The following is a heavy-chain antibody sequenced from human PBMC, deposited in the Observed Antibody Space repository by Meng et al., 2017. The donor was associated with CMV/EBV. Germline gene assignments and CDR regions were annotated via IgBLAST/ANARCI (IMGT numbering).Heavy chain of an antibody. Sequence: LSGAASGCTFSNYWMHWVRQGPGEGLVWVSTISSDGSRSSYADSVKGRFTISRDNAKNMVHLQMNSLRAEDTAMYYCARDAGAGFHYWGQGTLVTVSS. D-gene: IGHD6-13*01. CDR1: GCTFSNYW. V-gene: IGHV3-74*01. J-gene: IGHJ4*02. CDR3: ARDAGAGFHY. CDR2: ISSDGSRS.